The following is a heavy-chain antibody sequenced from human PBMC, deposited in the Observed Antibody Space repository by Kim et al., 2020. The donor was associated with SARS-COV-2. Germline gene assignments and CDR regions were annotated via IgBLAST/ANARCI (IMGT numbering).Heavy chain of an antibody. J-gene: IGHJ4*02. CDR1: GFTFSSYG. V-gene: IGHV3-30*18. Sequence: GGSLRLSCAASGFTFSSYGMHWVRQAPGKGLEWVAVISYDGSKKYYANSVKGRFTISRDNSKNTLYLQMNSLRAEDTAVYYCAKVGLSLGHDYWGQGTPVTVSS. CDR2: ISYDGSKK. D-gene: IGHD1-26*01. CDR3: AKVGLSLGHDY.